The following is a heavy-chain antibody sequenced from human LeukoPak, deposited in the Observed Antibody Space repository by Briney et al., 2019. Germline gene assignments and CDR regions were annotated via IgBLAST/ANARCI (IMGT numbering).Heavy chain of an antibody. J-gene: IGHJ4*02. D-gene: IGHD3-9*01. CDR2: ISYDGPNK. V-gene: IGHV3-30*04. CDR3: AREGRYYDILTGYYRFFRGDY. CDR1: GFTFRNYA. Sequence: GRSLRLSCVASGFTFRNYAMHWVRQAPGKGLEWVAVISYDGPNKHYADSVKGRFTISRDNSKNTLYMQMNSLRADDTAVYYCAREGRYYDILTGYYRFFRGDYWGQGTLVTVSS.